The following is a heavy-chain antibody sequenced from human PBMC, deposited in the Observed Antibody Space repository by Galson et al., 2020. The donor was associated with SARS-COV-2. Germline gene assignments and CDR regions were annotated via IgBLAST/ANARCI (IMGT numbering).Heavy chain of an antibody. V-gene: IGHV1-69*10. D-gene: IGHD3-3*01. CDR2: IIPILGIA. Sequence: SVKVSCKASGGTFSSYAISWVRQAPGQGLEWMGGIIPILGIANYAQKFQGRVTITADKSTSTAYMELSSLRSEDTAVYYCARGGLRFLEWLYTHWYFDLWGRGTLVTVSS. CDR1: GGTFSSYA. CDR3: ARGGLRFLEWLYTHWYFDL. J-gene: IGHJ2*01.